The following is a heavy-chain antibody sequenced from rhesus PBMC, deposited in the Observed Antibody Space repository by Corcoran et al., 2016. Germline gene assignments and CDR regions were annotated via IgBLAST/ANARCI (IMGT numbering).Heavy chain of an antibody. J-gene: IGHJ4*01. CDR2: ISSDGSKK. V-gene: IGHV3-54*02. Sequence: EVQLVESGGGLAQPGGSLRLSCVGSGFTVSTYGFNWVRQAPGKGLEWVAVISSDGSKKDFADSVKERITISRDNSKNTLYLQMSNLRLEDTAVYYCTRFDYWGQGVLVTVSS. CDR1: GFTVSTYG. CDR3: TRFDY.